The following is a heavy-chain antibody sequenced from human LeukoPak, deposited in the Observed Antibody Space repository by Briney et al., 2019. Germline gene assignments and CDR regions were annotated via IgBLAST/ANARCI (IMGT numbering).Heavy chain of an antibody. CDR1: GFIVSSNY. V-gene: IGHV3-53*01. CDR2: IYSGGNT. Sequence: GGSLRLSCAASGFIVSSNYMTWVRQAPGKGLEWVSVIYSGGNTYYADSVKGRFTISRDNSKNTLYLEMNNLRVDDTAVYYCARGYYFDYWGQGTLVTVSS. CDR3: ARGYYFDY. J-gene: IGHJ4*02.